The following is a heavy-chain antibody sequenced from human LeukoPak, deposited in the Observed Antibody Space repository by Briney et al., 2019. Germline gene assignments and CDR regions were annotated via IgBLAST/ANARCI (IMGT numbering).Heavy chain of an antibody. D-gene: IGHD4-17*01. Sequence: ASVKVSCKASGYTFTSYGISWVRQAPGQGLEWMGWISAYNGNTNYAQKLQGRVTMTTDTSTSTAYMELRSLRSDDTAVYYCARDGSLYGDYEPPDYWGQGTLVAVSP. V-gene: IGHV1-18*01. CDR1: GYTFTSYG. J-gene: IGHJ4*02. CDR2: ISAYNGNT. CDR3: ARDGSLYGDYEPPDY.